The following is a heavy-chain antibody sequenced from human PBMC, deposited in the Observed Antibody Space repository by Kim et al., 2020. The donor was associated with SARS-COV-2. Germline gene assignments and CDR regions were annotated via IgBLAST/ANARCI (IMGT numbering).Heavy chain of an antibody. J-gene: IGHJ4*02. CDR2: IYNSGGT. D-gene: IGHD3-3*01. CDR3: ASNLITIFPFDY. CDR1: GGSISSGGYY. V-gene: IGHV4-31*03. Sequence: SETLSLTCTVSGGSISSGGYYWSWIRQHPGKGLEWIGYIYNSGGTYYNPSLKSRVTISVDTSKNQFSLKLSSVTAADTAVYYCASNLITIFPFDYWGQGTLVTVSS.